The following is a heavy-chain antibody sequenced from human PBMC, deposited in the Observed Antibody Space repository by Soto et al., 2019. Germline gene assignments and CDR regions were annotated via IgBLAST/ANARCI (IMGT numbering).Heavy chain of an antibody. Sequence: QVQLVQSGAEVKKPGASERISCKASGYTFTSYHLHWVRQAPGQGLEWVGMISPSGGRTTYAQKFQRRVTMTRETSTNTIFMELNSLRSDDTAIYYCAREGVQGGLDVWGQGTTVTVSS. CDR2: ISPSGGRT. CDR3: AREGVQGGLDV. V-gene: IGHV1-46*01. D-gene: IGHD2-8*01. CDR1: GYTFTSYH. J-gene: IGHJ6*02.